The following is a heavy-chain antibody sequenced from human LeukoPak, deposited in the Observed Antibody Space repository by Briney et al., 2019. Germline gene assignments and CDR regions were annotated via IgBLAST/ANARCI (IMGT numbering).Heavy chain of an antibody. J-gene: IGHJ4*02. V-gene: IGHV1-2*02. Sequence: ASVKVSCKASGYTFTGYYMHWVRQAPGQGLEWMGWINPNSDGTNYAQKFQGRVTMTRDTSISTAYMELGRLRSDDTAVYYCARGRAAAVYFDYWGQGTLVTVSS. CDR1: GYTFTGYY. CDR2: INPNSDGT. CDR3: ARGRAAAVYFDY. D-gene: IGHD6-13*01.